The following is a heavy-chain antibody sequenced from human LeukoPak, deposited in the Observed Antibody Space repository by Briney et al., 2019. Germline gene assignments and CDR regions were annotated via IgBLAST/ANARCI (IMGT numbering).Heavy chain of an antibody. CDR3: ATAGRTGGSFNCVCWE. CDR2: INPNSGGT. V-gene: IGHV1-2*02. CDR1: GYTFTGYY. Sequence: ASVNLSFTSSGYTFTGYYMHWVRQAPGQGLEWMGWINPNSGGTNYAQKFQGRVTMTRDTSISTAYMELSRLRSDDTAVYYCATAGRTGGSFNCVCWEWGQGTLVTVSS. D-gene: IGHD2-8*01. J-gene: IGHJ4*02.